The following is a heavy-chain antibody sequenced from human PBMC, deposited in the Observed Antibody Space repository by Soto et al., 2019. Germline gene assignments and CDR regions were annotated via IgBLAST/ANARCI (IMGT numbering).Heavy chain of an antibody. CDR3: ARDDRKAGSSLLGYYYYYYGMDV. CDR2: ISYDGSNK. CDR1: GFTFSSYA. J-gene: IGHJ6*02. Sequence: GGSLRLSCAASGFTFSSYAMHWVRQAPGKGLEWVAVISYDGSNKYYADSVKGRFTISRDNSKNTLYLQMNSLRAEDTAVYYCARDDRKAGSSLLGYYYYYYGMDVWGQGTTVTVSS. D-gene: IGHD6-13*01. V-gene: IGHV3-30-3*01.